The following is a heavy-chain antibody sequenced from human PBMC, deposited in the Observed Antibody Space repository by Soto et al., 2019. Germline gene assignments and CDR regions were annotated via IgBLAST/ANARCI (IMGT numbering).Heavy chain of an antibody. CDR3: AAHYDFWSGLPRAAWGDAFDI. Sequence: QLQLQESGSGLVKPSQTLSLTCAVSGGSISSGGYSWSWIRQPPGKGPEWIGYIYHSGSTYYNPSLKSRVTISVDRSKNQFSLKLSSVTAADTAVYYCAAHYDFWSGLPRAAWGDAFDIWGQGTMVTVSS. D-gene: IGHD3-3*01. J-gene: IGHJ3*02. CDR1: GGSISSGGYS. V-gene: IGHV4-30-2*01. CDR2: IYHSGST.